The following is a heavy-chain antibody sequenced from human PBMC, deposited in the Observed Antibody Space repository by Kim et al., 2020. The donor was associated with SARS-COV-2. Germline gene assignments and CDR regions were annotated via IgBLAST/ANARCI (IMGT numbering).Heavy chain of an antibody. CDR1: GGSISSSSYY. V-gene: IGHV4-39*01. Sequence: SETLSLTCTVSGGSISSSSYYWGWIRQPPGKGLEWIGSIYYSGSSYYNPSLKSRFTISVDTSKNQFSLKLSSVTAADTAVYYCARPGSRVVASWFDPWGQGTLVTVSS. J-gene: IGHJ5*02. CDR3: ARPGSRVVASWFDP. CDR2: IYYSGSS. D-gene: IGHD6-13*01.